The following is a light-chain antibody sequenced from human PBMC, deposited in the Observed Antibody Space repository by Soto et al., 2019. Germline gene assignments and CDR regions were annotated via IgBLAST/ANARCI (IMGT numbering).Light chain of an antibody. CDR1: QSVSSSY. V-gene: IGKV3-20*01. Sequence: EIVLKQSPGTLSLSPGERATLSCRASQSVSSSYLGWYQQKPGQAPRLLMYGASSRATGIPERFSGSGSGTDFTLTISRLEPEDFAVYYCQQYGSSPRTFGQGTKVDIK. CDR3: QQYGSSPRT. CDR2: GAS. J-gene: IGKJ1*01.